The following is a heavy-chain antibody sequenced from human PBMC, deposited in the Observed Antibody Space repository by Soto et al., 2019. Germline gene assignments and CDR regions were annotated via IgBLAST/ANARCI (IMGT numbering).Heavy chain of an antibody. CDR2: IRSGRDT. D-gene: IGHD2-21*02. Sequence: PGVSLRLSCAVSGFTFSNYYIHWVRQAPGKGLEWVSSIRSGRDTFYADSVKGRFSISRDDATSSVSLQMNSLRGEDTAVYFCAREETAWPLAYGLDVWGKGTTVTVSS. CDR1: GFTFSNYY. V-gene: IGHV3-21*01. CDR3: AREETAWPLAYGLDV. J-gene: IGHJ6*04.